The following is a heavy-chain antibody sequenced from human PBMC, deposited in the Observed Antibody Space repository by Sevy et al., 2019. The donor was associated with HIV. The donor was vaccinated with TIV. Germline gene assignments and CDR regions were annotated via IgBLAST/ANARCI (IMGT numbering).Heavy chain of an antibody. V-gene: IGHV3-7*01. CDR3: ARDRAAYYYGSGSYNPPGY. D-gene: IGHD3-10*01. J-gene: IGHJ4*02. Sequence: GGSLRLSCAASGFTFSSYWMSWVRQAPGKGLEWVANIKQDGSEKYYVHSVKGRFTISRDNAKNSLYLQMNSLRAEDTAVYYCARDRAAYYYGSGSYNPPGYWGQGTLVTVSS. CDR2: IKQDGSEK. CDR1: GFTFSSYW.